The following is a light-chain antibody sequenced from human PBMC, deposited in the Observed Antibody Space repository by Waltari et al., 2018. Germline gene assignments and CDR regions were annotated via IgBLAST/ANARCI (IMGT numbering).Light chain of an antibody. CDR2: DVS. CDR3: GSYSSSSPLV. V-gene: IGLV2-14*03. J-gene: IGLJ2*01. Sequence: QSALTQPASVSGSPGQSITIACTGTSRDVGGSHYVSRYQQHPGKPPKLMIYDVSYRPSGVSNRFSGSKSANTAFLTISGLQAEDEGEYHCGSYSSSSPLVFGGGTKLTVL. CDR1: SRDVGGSHY.